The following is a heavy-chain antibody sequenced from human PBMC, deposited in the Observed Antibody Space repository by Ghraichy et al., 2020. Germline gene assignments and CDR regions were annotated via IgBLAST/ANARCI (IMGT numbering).Heavy chain of an antibody. D-gene: IGHD3-22*01. CDR3: AREEDYYDSSGYYFDY. Sequence: SETLSLTCTVSGGSVSSGSYYWSWIRQPPGKGLEWIGYIYYSGSTNYNPSLKSRVTISVDTSKNQFSLKLSSVTAADTAVYYCAREEDYYDSSGYYFDYWGQGTLVTVSS. CDR2: IYYSGST. V-gene: IGHV4-61*01. CDR1: GGSVSSGSYY. J-gene: IGHJ4*02.